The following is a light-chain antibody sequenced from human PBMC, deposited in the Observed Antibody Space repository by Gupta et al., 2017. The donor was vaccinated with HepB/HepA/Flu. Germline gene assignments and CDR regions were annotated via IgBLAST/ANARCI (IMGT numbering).Light chain of an antibody. CDR2: AAS. CDR1: QSISSY. V-gene: IGKV1-39*01. CDR3: QQSDSTPPT. J-gene: IGKJ1*01. Sequence: DIQMTQSPSSLSASVGDRVNITCRASQSISSYLSWYQQKPGKAPKLLIYAASTLQSGVPSRFSGSGSGTDFTLAISRRQPEDFATYYCQQSDSTPPTFGQGTKVEIK.